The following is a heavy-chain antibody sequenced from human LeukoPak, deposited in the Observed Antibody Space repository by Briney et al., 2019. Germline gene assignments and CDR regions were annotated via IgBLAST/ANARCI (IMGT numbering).Heavy chain of an antibody. V-gene: IGHV3-33*01. CDR3: AREYGSGTFIDY. CDR1: GFTFSSYG. D-gene: IGHD3-10*01. Sequence: GGSLRLSCAASGFTFSSYGMHWVRQAPGKGLEWVAVIWYDGSNKYYADSVKGRFTISRDNSKNTLYLQMNGLRAEDTAVYYCAREYGSGTFIDYWGQGTLVTVSS. CDR2: IWYDGSNK. J-gene: IGHJ4*02.